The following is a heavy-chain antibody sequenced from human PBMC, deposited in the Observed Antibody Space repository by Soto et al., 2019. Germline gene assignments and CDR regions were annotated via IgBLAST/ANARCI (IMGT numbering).Heavy chain of an antibody. J-gene: IGHJ4*02. Sequence: SVQVPCRAAGGLFSSYSFIWVRQEPGQGLEWMGGIIPVFDTAYYAQKFKGRVTITADESKNTAYMEISSLRSEDTAMYYCASGGSGYVCVKEFWGQGTLVTVSS. CDR3: ASGGSGYVCVKEF. CDR2: IIPVFDTA. D-gene: IGHD3-22*01. V-gene: IGHV1-69*01. CDR1: GGLFSSYS.